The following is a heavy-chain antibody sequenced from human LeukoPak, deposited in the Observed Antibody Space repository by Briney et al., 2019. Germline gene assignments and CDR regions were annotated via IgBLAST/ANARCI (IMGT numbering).Heavy chain of an antibody. D-gene: IGHD1-1*01. CDR1: GGTFSSYA. J-gene: IGHJ4*02. Sequence: SVKVSCKASGGTFSSYAISWVRQAPGQGLEWMGRIIPIFGIANYAQKFQGRVTITADKSTSTAYMELSSLRSEDTAVYYCARWATGTTLDYWGQGTLVTVSS. CDR3: ARWATGTTLDY. V-gene: IGHV1-69*04. CDR2: IIPIFGIA.